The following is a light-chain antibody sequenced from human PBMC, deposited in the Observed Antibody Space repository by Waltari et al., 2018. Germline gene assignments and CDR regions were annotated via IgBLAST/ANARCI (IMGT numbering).Light chain of an antibody. J-gene: IGKJ4*01. CDR2: DAS. CDR3: QQRSSLPLT. Sequence: EIVLTQSPATLSLSPGERATLSCRASRSVSSFLAWYQQKPGQAPRLLIYDASNRATDIPARFSGSGSGTDFTLTISSLEPEDFAVYYCQQRSSLPLTFGGGTKVEI. CDR1: RSVSSF. V-gene: IGKV3-11*01.